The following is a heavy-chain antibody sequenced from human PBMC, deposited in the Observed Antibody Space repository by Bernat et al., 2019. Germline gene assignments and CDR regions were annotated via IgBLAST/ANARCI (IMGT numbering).Heavy chain of an antibody. V-gene: IGHV3-33*06. CDR3: VKEWERRKEAFDI. CDR1: GFTFSSYG. CDR2: IWYDGSGK. D-gene: IGHD1-26*01. J-gene: IGHJ3*02. Sequence: QVQLVESGGGVVQPGRSLRLSCAASGFTFSSYGMHWVRQAPGKGLEWVAVIWYDGSGKFYAESVKGRFTISRDNSKSTLDLQMNSLRVEDTAVYYCVKEWERRKEAFDIWGRGAMVSVSS.